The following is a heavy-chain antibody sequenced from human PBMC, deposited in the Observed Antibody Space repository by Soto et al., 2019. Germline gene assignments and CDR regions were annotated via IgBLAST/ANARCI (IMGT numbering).Heavy chain of an antibody. J-gene: IGHJ6*02. V-gene: IGHV3-48*03. Sequence: PGGSLRLSCAASGFTFSSYEMNWVRQAPGKGLEWVSYISSSGSTIYYADSVKGRFTISRDNAKNSLYLQMNSLRAEDTAVYYCARDSRLLLSYYYYGMDVWGQGTTVTVSS. CDR2: ISSSGSTI. D-gene: IGHD2-15*01. CDR3: ARDSRLLLSYYYYGMDV. CDR1: GFTFSSYE.